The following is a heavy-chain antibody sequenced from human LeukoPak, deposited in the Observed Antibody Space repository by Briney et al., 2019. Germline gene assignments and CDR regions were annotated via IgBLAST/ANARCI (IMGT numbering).Heavy chain of an antibody. CDR3: ARDLGPDYYDSSGYGY. J-gene: IGHJ4*02. CDR1: GFTFSSYA. D-gene: IGHD3-22*01. CDR2: ISYDGSNK. V-gene: IGHV3-30*04. Sequence: GGSLRLSCAASGFTFSSYAMHWVRKAPGKGLEGVAVISYDGSNKYYADSVRGRFTISRDNSKNTLYLQMNSLRAEDTAVYYCARDLGPDYYDSSGYGYWGQGTLVTVSS.